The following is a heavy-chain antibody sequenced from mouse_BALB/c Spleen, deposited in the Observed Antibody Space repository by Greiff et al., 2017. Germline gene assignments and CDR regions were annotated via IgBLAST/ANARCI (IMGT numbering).Heavy chain of an antibody. CDR2: ISSGGST. V-gene: IGHV5-6-5*01. CDR3: ARAVTGTAY. Sequence: EVKLVESGGGLVKPGGSLNLSCAASGFTFSSYAMSWVRQPPEKRLEWVASISSGGSTYYPDSVKGRFTISRDNARNILYLQMSSLRSEDTAMYYCARAVTGTAYWGQGTLVTVSA. CDR1: GFTFSSYA. J-gene: IGHJ3*01. D-gene: IGHD4-1*01.